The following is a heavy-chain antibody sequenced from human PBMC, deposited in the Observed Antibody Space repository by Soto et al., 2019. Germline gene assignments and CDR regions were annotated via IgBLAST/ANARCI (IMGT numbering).Heavy chain of an antibody. CDR2: ISSSSSYI. J-gene: IGHJ6*02. Sequence: EVQLVESGGGLVKPGGSLRLSCAASGFTFSSYSMNWVRQAPGKGLEWVSSISSSSSYIYYADSVKGRFTIFRDNAKNSLYLQMNRPRGEDTAVYYCLLYCTNGVVSRGGMDVWGQGTTVTVSS. V-gene: IGHV3-21*01. CDR3: LLYCTNGVVSRGGMDV. CDR1: GFTFSSYS. D-gene: IGHD2-8*01.